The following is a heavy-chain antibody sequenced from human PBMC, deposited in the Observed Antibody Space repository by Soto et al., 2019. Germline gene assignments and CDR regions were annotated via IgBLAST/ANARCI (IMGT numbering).Heavy chain of an antibody. CDR1: GYTFITYG. V-gene: IGHV1-18*01. CDR3: ARGGGGTTSLKLQG. Sequence: ASVKVSCKASGYTFITYGVSWVRQAPGQGLEWMGWISAYNGDTNYAQNLQGRVTMTTDTSTTTAYMELRSLRSDDTAVYYCARGGGGTTSLKLQGWGQGTLVTVSS. CDR2: ISAYNGDT. D-gene: IGHD1-7*01. J-gene: IGHJ4*02.